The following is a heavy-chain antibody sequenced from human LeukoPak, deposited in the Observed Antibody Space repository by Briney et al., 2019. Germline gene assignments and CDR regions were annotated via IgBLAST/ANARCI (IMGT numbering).Heavy chain of an antibody. D-gene: IGHD6-19*01. CDR1: GYTLTELS. Sequence: ASVKVSCKVSGYTLTELSMHWVRQAPGKGLEWMGLVDPEDGETIYAEKFQGRVTITADTSTDTAYMELSSLRSEDTAVYYCATARFRYSSGWYDYWGQGTLVTVSS. J-gene: IGHJ4*02. V-gene: IGHV1-24*01. CDR3: ATARFRYSSGWYDY. CDR2: VDPEDGET.